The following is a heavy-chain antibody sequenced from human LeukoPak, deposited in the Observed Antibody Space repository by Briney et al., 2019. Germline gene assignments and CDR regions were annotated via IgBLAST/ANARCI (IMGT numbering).Heavy chain of an antibody. D-gene: IGHD5-12*01. J-gene: IGHJ4*02. CDR2: ISSSSSTI. Sequence: GGSLRLSCAASGFTFSSYSMNWVRQAPGKGLEWVSYISSSSSTIYYADSVKGRFTISRDNAKNSLYLQMNSLRAEDTAVYYCARDVEYSGCDKFDYWGQGTLVTVSS. V-gene: IGHV3-48*01. CDR3: ARDVEYSGCDKFDY. CDR1: GFTFSSYS.